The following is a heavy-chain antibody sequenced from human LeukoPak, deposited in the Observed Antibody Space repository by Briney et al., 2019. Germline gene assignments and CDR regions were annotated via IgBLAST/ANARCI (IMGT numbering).Heavy chain of an antibody. CDR1: GGSISSGSYY. Sequence: SETLSLTCTVSGGSISSGSYYWSWIRQPAGKGLEWIGRIYTSGSTNYNPSLKSRVTISVDTSKNQFSLKLSSVTAADTAVYYCARYCYCSSTSCYTCVAFDIWGQGTMVTVSS. D-gene: IGHD2-2*02. CDR3: ARYCYCSSTSCYTCVAFDI. CDR2: IYTSGST. J-gene: IGHJ3*02. V-gene: IGHV4-61*02.